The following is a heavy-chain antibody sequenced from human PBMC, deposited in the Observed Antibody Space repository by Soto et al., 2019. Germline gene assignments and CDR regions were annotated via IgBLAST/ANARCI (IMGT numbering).Heavy chain of an antibody. J-gene: IGHJ5*02. Sequence: EVQLVQSGAEVKKPGESLRISCKGSGYSFTSYWISWVRQMPGKGLEWMGRIDPSDSYTNYSPSFQGHVTISADKSISTAYLQWSSLKASDTAMYYCARSAVNYDILTGYSSPQGWFDPWGQGTLVTVSS. CDR1: GYSFTSYW. D-gene: IGHD3-9*01. CDR2: IDPSDSYT. CDR3: ARSAVNYDILTGYSSPQGWFDP. V-gene: IGHV5-10-1*03.